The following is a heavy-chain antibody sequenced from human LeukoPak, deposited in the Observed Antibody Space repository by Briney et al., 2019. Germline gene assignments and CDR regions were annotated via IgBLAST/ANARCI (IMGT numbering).Heavy chain of an antibody. J-gene: IGHJ4*02. Sequence: GGSLRLSCAASGLSVGNTYMTWVRQAPGKGLEWVSVIYSGGGTNYADSLKGRFGISRDNSKNTLYLQMNSLRAEDTAVDYCVGEGKYWGQGTLVTVS. CDR3: VGEGKY. CDR2: IYSGGGT. CDR1: GLSVGNTY. V-gene: IGHV3-53*01. D-gene: IGHD4-17*01.